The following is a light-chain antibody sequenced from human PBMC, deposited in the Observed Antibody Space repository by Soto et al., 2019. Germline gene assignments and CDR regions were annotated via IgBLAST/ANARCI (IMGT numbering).Light chain of an antibody. Sequence: QAVVTQPPSASGTPGQRVTISCSGGSSNIGTSTVNWYQQVPGTAPKLLIYINNQRPSGVPDRFSGSKSGTSASLAISRLQSEDEADYYCAAWEDSLNVVVFGGGTKVTVL. CDR3: AAWEDSLNVVV. J-gene: IGLJ2*01. V-gene: IGLV1-44*01. CDR1: SSNIGTST. CDR2: INN.